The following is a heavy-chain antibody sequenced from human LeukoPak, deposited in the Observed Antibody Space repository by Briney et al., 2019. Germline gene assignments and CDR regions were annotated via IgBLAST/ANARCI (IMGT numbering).Heavy chain of an antibody. CDR3: ARAYGSGPDGAFDI. V-gene: IGHV4-59*12. D-gene: IGHD3-10*01. CDR2: IYYSGST. CDR1: GGSISSYY. J-gene: IGHJ3*02. Sequence: SETLSLTCTGSGGSISSYYWSWIRQPPGKGLEWIGYIYYSGSTNYNPSLKSRVTISVDTSKNQFSLKLSSVTAADTAVYYCARAYGSGPDGAFDIWGQGTMVTVSS.